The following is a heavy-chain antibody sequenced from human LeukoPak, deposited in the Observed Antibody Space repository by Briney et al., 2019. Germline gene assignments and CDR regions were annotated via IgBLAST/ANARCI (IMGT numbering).Heavy chain of an antibody. CDR2: ISSNGGST. V-gene: IGHV3-64*01. CDR3: ARGYSYGPDY. J-gene: IGHJ4*02. D-gene: IGHD5-18*01. Sequence: GGSLRLSFAASGFTFSNYAMHWVRQAPGKGLEYVSAISSNGGSTYYANSVKGRFTISRDNSKNTLYLQMGSLRAEDMAVYYCARGYSYGPDYWGQGTLVIVSS. CDR1: GFTFSNYA.